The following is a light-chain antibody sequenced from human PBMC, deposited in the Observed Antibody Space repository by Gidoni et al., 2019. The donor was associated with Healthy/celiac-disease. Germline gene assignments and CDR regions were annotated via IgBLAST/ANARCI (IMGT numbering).Light chain of an antibody. CDR2: LGS. CDR1: QSLLHSNGYNY. V-gene: IGKV2-28*01. J-gene: IGKJ1*01. Sequence: DIVMTQSPLSLPVTPGEPASISCWSSQSLLHSNGYNYLDWYLQKPGQSPQLLIYLGSNRASGVPDRFSGSGSGTDFTLKISRVEAEDVGVYYCMQALQTPWXFXQGTKVEIK. CDR3: MQALQTPWX.